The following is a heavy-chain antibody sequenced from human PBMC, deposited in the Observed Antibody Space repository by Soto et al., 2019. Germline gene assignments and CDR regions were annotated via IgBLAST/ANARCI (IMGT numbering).Heavy chain of an antibody. V-gene: IGHV4-34*01. CDR1: GGSFSGYY. Sequence: LETLSLTCAVYGGSFSGYYWSWIRQPPGKGLEWIGEINHSGSTNYNPSLKSRVTISVDTSKNQVSLKLSSVTAADTAVYYCARVSGIYYYGMDVWGQGTTVTVSS. J-gene: IGHJ6*02. CDR2: INHSGST. D-gene: IGHD3-10*01. CDR3: ARVSGIYYYGMDV.